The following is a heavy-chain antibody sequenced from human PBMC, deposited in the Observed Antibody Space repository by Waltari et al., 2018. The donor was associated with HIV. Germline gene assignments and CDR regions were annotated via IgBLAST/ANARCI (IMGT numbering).Heavy chain of an antibody. D-gene: IGHD6-19*01. CDR3: AKDMAARSPTAQGPIDY. CDR2: ISWNSGSI. Sequence: EVLLVESGGGLVQPGGSLRLSCAASGFTFDDYAMHWVRPAPGKGLEWVSGISWNSGSIGYADSVKGRFTISRDNAKNSLYLQMNSLRAEDTALYYCAKDMAARSPTAQGPIDYWGQGTLVTVSS. J-gene: IGHJ4*02. CDR1: GFTFDDYA. V-gene: IGHV3-9*01.